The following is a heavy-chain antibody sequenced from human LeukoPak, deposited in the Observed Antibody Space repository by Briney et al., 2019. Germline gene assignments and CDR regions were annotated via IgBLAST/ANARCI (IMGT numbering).Heavy chain of an antibody. CDR2: INHSGST. V-gene: IGHV4-34*01. Sequence: SETLSLTCAVYGGSFSGYYWSWIRQPPGKGLEWIGEINHSGSTNYNPSLKSRVTISVDTSKNQFSLKLSSVTAADTAVYYCARPPRGVIKKGKYYFDYWGQGTLVTVSS. D-gene: IGHD3-10*01. CDR3: ARPPRGVIKKGKYYFDY. J-gene: IGHJ4*02. CDR1: GGSFSGYY.